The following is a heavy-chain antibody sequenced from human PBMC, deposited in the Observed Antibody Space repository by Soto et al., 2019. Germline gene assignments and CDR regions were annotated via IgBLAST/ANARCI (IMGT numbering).Heavy chain of an antibody. D-gene: IGHD6-6*01. CDR1: GHTFSSHD. Sequence: ASVKVSCKASGHTFSSHDINWVRQATGQGLEWMGWMNPNTGNTGYAQTFQGRVSMTRDTSISTAYMELSSLRSEDTAVYYCARGRADYNSWLGLDYWGQGTLVTVSS. CDR3: ARGRADYNSWLGLDY. CDR2: MNPNTGNT. V-gene: IGHV1-8*01. J-gene: IGHJ4*02.